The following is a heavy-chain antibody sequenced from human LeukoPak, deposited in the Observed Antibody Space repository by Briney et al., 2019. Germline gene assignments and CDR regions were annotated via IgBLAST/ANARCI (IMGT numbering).Heavy chain of an antibody. CDR1: GFTFNEYP. Sequence: GGSRSFSCEASGFTFNEYPMPWVRQAPGKGLVWASRLAGEGSGTIDADSVRGRFTISRDNVKNTLYLQMSTLTAEDTAVYFCARDGFTGPVTAYLDYWGQGTLVTVSS. CDR3: ARDGFTGPVTAYLDY. J-gene: IGHJ4*01. V-gene: IGHV3-74*01. CDR2: LAGEGSGT. D-gene: IGHD2-8*02.